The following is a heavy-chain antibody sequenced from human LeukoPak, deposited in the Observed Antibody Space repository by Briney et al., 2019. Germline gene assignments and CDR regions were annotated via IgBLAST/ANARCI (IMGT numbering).Heavy chain of an antibody. D-gene: IGHD1-26*01. CDR1: GFTVSSNY. CDR3: AKITDGELRRFDY. J-gene: IGHJ4*02. Sequence: GGSLRLSCAASGFTVSSNYMSWVRQAPGKGLEWVSVIYSGGSTYYADSVEGRFTISRDNSKNTLYLQMNSLRAEDTAVYYCAKITDGELRRFDYWGQGTLVTVSS. CDR2: IYSGGST. V-gene: IGHV3-66*01.